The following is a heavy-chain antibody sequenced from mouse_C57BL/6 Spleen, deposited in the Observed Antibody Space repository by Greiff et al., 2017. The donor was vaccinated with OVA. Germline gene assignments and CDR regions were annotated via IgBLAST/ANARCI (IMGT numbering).Heavy chain of an antibody. CDR3: TRAVSSGYAMDY. V-gene: IGHV1-15*01. CDR2: IDPETGGT. Sequence: VQLQQSGAELVRPGASVTLSCKASGYTFTDYEMHWVKQTPVHGLEWIGAIDPETGGTAYNQKFKGKAILTADKSSSTAYMELRSLTSEDSAVYYCTRAVSSGYAMDYWGQGTSVTVSS. J-gene: IGHJ4*01. D-gene: IGHD3-2*02. CDR1: GYTFTDYE.